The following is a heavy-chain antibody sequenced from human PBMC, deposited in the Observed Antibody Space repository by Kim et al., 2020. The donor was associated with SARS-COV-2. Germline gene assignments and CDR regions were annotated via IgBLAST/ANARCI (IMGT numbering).Heavy chain of an antibody. J-gene: IGHJ5*02. Sequence: SETLSLTCTVSGGSISSYYWSWIRQPPGKGLEWIGYIYYSGSTNYNHSLNSRVTISVDTSKNQYSLKLSSVSAADTAAYYCARIASSSWGNWFDPCGQGT. CDR3: ARIASSSWGNWFDP. V-gene: IGHV4-59*01. D-gene: IGHD6-13*01. CDR2: IYYSGST. CDR1: GGSISSYY.